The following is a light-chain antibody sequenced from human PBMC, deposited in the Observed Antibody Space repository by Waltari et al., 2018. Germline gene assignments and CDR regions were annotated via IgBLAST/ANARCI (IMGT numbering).Light chain of an antibody. CDR1: GSRIGSID. CDR3: AAWFDSLNGWV. CDR2: HIN. J-gene: IGLJ3*02. Sequence: QSLVTQSPSVSGTPGQRVTISCSASGSRIGSIDLNWYQQFPGTAPKLLIHHINGRPSGVPDRFSGSKSGTSATLTISGLQSEDEADYYCAAWFDSLNGWVFGGGTKVTVL. V-gene: IGLV1-44*01.